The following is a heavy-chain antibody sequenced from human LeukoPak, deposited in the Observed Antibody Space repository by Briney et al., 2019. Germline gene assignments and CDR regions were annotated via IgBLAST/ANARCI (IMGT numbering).Heavy chain of an antibody. V-gene: IGHV1-46*01. CDR3: ARESGGQDLITFDY. D-gene: IGHD3-22*01. Sequence: ASVTVSCKASGYTFTSYYMHWVRQAPGQGLEWMGIINPSGGSTSYAQKLQGRVTMTRDMSTSTVYMELSSLRSEDTAVYYCARESGGQDLITFDYWGQGTLVTVSS. J-gene: IGHJ4*02. CDR1: GYTFTSYY. CDR2: INPSGGST.